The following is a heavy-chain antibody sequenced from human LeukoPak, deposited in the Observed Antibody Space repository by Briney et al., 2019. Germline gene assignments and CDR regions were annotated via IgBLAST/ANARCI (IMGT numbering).Heavy chain of an antibody. CDR3: ALLSGGAAAY. CDR2: TPYDGKNN. J-gene: IGHJ4*02. V-gene: IGHV3-30*02. CDR1: GFTFSAYG. D-gene: IGHD2-15*01. Sequence: PGGSLRLSCAASGFTFSAYGMHWVRQAPGKGLEWVAFTPYDGKNNYYADSVKGRFTISRDNSRNTVDLQMNSLRAEDTGVYYCALLSGGAAAYWGRGTLVSVSS.